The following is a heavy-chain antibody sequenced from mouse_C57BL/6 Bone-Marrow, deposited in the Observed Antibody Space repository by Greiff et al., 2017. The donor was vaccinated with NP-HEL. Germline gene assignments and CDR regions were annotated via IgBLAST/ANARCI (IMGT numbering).Heavy chain of an antibody. D-gene: IGHD1-3*01. CDR1: GYTFTSYW. V-gene: IGHV1-52*01. Sequence: QVQLKQPGAELVRPGSSVKLSCKASGYTFTSYWMHWVKQRPIQGLEWIGNIDPSDSETHYNQKFKDKATLTVDKSSSTAYMQLSSLTSEDSAVYYCARRRGVDYFDYWGQGTTLTVSS. CDR2: IDPSDSET. CDR3: ARRRGVDYFDY. J-gene: IGHJ2*01.